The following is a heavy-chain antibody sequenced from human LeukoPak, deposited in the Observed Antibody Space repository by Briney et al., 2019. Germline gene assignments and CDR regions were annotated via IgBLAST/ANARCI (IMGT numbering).Heavy chain of an antibody. CDR2: IIPIFGTA. CDR1: GGTFSSYA. D-gene: IGHD6-13*01. CDR3: AREGAAGTLFFDY. J-gene: IGHJ4*02. Sequence: GASVKVSCKASGGTFSSYAISWVRQAPGQGLEWMGGIIPIFGTANYAQKFQGRVTITADESTSTAYMELSSLRSEDTAVYYCAREGAAGTLFFDYWGQGALVTVSS. V-gene: IGHV1-69*13.